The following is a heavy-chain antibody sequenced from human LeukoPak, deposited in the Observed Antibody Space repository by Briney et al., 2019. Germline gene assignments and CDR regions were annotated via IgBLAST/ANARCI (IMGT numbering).Heavy chain of an antibody. CDR2: VSPNGGST. V-gene: IGHV1-2*02. J-gene: IGHJ4*02. Sequence: ASVKVSCKASGYSFTDYYMHWVRQAPGQGLERVGRVSPNGGSTDYAQKFQGRVTMTRDTSINTDYMELSRLRSDDTAVYYCARGGWGSPPYFDYWGQGTLATVSS. CDR1: GYSFTDYY. D-gene: IGHD6-19*01. CDR3: ARGGWGSPPYFDY.